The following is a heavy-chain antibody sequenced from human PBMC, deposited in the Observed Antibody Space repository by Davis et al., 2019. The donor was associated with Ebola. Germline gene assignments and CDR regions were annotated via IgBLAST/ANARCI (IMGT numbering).Heavy chain of an antibody. J-gene: IGHJ3*02. V-gene: IGHV4-39*07. CDR2: IYYSGST. CDR1: GGSISSSSYY. Sequence: MPSETLSLTCTVSGGSISSSSYYWGWIRQPPGKGLEWIGSIYYSGSTYYNPSLKSRVTISVDTSKNQFSLKLSSVTAADTAVYYCARGCRSLGEDAFDIWGQGTMVTVSS. CDR3: ARGCRSLGEDAFDI. D-gene: IGHD3-16*01.